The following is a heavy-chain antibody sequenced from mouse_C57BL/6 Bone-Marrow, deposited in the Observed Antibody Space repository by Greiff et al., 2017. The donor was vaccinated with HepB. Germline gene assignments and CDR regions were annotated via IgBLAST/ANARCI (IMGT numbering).Heavy chain of an antibody. CDR1: GYTFTSYW. J-gene: IGHJ4*01. Sequence: QVQLQQPGAELVRPGTSVKLSCKASGYTFTSYWMHWVKQRPGQGLEWIGVIDPSDSYTNYNQKFKGKATLTVDTSSSTAYMQLSSLTSEDSAVYYCARRGYYYGSSLYAMDYWGQGTSVTVSS. CDR3: ARRGYYYGSSLYAMDY. V-gene: IGHV1-59*01. D-gene: IGHD1-1*01. CDR2: IDPSDSYT.